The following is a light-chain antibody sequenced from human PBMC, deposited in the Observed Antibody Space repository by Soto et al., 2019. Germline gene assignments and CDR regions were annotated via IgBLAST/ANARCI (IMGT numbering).Light chain of an antibody. V-gene: IGKV1-5*03. CDR3: QHYSIYSAHA. Sequence: DIQMTQSPSTLSASVGDKVTITCRASQSISSWLAWYQQKPGKAPKLLIYRASTLESGVSSRFSGSGSETEFSLTISSLQPDDFATYYCQHYSIYSAHAFGQGTKVEMK. CDR1: QSISSW. J-gene: IGKJ2*01. CDR2: RAS.